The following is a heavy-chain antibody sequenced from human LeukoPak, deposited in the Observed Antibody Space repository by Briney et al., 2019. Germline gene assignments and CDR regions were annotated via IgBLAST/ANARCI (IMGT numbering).Heavy chain of an antibody. V-gene: IGHV3-74*01. CDR2: ICPDGTVT. D-gene: IGHD3-22*01. Sequence: GGSLRLSCAASGFTFSTYCMHWVRQAPGKGPMWVSRICPDGTVTNYADSVKGRFTISRDNSKNTLYLQMNSLRAEDTAVYYCARPQSSSGYYWPFDDWGQGTLVTVSS. CDR1: GFTFSTYC. J-gene: IGHJ4*02. CDR3: ARPQSSSGYYWPFDD.